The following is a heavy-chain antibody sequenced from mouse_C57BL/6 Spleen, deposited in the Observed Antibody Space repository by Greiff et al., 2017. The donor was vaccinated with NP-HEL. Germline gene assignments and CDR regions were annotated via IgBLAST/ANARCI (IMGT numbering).Heavy chain of an antibody. CDR2: IDPSDSYT. Sequence: QVQLQQSGAELVRPGTSVKLSCKASGYTFTSYWMHWVKQRPGQGLEWIGVIDPSDSYTNYNQKFKGKATLTVDTSSSTAYMQLSSLTSEDSAVYYCARSSGGFAYWGQGTLVTVSA. CDR1: GYTFTSYW. V-gene: IGHV1-59*01. J-gene: IGHJ3*01. CDR3: ARSSGGFAY.